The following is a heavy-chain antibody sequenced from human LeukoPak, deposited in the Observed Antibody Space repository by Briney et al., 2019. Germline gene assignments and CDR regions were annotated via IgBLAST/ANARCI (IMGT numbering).Heavy chain of an antibody. CDR3: ARETPRGGRYYFDY. CDR1: GFTFSGYW. V-gene: IGHV3-74*03. CDR2: TNPDGSTT. D-gene: IGHD3-10*01. Sequence: GGSLRLSCAASGFTFSGYWMHWVRRAPGKGLVWVSRTNPDGSTTTYADSVKGRFTISRDNAKNTLYLQMNSLRAEDTALYYCARETPRGGRYYFDYWGQGALVTVSS. J-gene: IGHJ4*02.